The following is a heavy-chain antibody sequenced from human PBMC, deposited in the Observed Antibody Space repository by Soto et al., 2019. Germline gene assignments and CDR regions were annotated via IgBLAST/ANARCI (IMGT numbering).Heavy chain of an antibody. J-gene: IGHJ6*02. V-gene: IGHV1-18*01. CDR2: IRAYNGNT. Sequence: QAQLVQSGAEVKEPGASVKVSCKASGYTFTSYGISWVRQAPGQGLEWMGWIRAYNGNTNYAQKLQGRVTMTTDTSTSTDYMELRSLRSDDTTVYYCAGDPRSTSYYYYYGMDVWGQGTTVTVSS. CDR3: AGDPRSTSYYYYYGMDV. D-gene: IGHD2-2*01. CDR1: GYTFTSYG.